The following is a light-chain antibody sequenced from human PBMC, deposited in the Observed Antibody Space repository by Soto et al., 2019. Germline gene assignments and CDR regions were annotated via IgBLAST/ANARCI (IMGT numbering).Light chain of an antibody. CDR2: AAS. Sequence: DIQMTQSPSSLSASVGDRVTITCRASQGISNYLARFQQKPGKAPKSLINAASSLQSGVPSKFSGSGSGTDVTLTVSSLQPEDFAIYYCQQYNSLLTFGGGTKVDIK. J-gene: IGKJ4*01. CDR1: QGISNY. V-gene: IGKV1-16*02. CDR3: QQYNSLLT.